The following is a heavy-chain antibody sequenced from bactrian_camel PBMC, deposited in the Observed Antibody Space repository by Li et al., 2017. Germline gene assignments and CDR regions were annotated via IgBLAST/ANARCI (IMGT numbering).Heavy chain of an antibody. D-gene: IGHD2*01. CDR1: GFTFGRFW. J-gene: IGHJ6*01. CDR3: KTEGECIRVVVTATTADFGY. Sequence: LVESGGDLVQPGGSLRLSCGASGFTFGRFWMYWVRQPPGKEREFVSSITTDGTTTYVDSVKGQFAISKDKAKDTVYLQMNNLEPEDTATYSCKTEGECIRVVVTATTADFGYRGQGTQVTVS. V-gene: IGHV3S1*01. CDR2: ITTDGTT.